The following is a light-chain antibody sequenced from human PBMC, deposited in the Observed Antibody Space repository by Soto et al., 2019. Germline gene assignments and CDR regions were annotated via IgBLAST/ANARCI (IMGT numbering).Light chain of an antibody. CDR3: AAWDDSLNGHV. V-gene: IGLV1-44*01. CDR1: SSNIGRNT. CDR2: NNN. Sequence: QSVLTQPPSASGTPGQRVTISCSGSSSNIGRNTVNWYQQLPGTAPKVLIYNNNQRPSGVPDRFSGSKSGTSASLAISGLQSGDEADYYCAAWDDSLNGHVFGTGTKLTVL. J-gene: IGLJ1*01.